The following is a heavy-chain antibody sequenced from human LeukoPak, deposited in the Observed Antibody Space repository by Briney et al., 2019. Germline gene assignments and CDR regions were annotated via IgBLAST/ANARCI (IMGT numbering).Heavy chain of an antibody. V-gene: IGHV3-23*01. Sequence: GGSLRLSCAASGFTFSSYAMSWVRQAPGKGLEWVSGISGSGGSTYYADSVKGRFTISRDNSKNTLYLQMNSLRAEDTAVYHCAKGRYYYDTSDAFEIWGQGTMVTVSS. D-gene: IGHD3-22*01. CDR2: ISGSGGST. J-gene: IGHJ3*02. CDR3: AKGRYYYDTSDAFEI. CDR1: GFTFSSYA.